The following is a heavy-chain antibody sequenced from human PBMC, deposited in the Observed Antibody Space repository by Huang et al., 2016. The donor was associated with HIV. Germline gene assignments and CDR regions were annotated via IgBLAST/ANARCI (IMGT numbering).Heavy chain of an antibody. D-gene: IGHD3-16*01. V-gene: IGHV3-30-3*01. CDR3: TREPRAFSYGYFDY. Sequence: QVQLVESGGGVVLPGRSLRLSCEVSGFTFRTYAMHWVRQAPGKGLEWVAVISLDGIDTYYVDAVKGRFTISRDNFKNTMYLDMNSLRAEDTAVYYCTREPRAFSYGYFDYWGQGTLVTVSA. CDR1: GFTFRTYA. J-gene: IGHJ4*02. CDR2: ISLDGIDT.